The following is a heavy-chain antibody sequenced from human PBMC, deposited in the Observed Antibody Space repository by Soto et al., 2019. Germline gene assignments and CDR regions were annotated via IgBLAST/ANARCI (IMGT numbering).Heavy chain of an antibody. CDR1: GYTFTSYG. J-gene: IGHJ4*02. CDR2: ISAYNGNT. D-gene: IGHD6-19*01. V-gene: IGHV1-18*01. CDR3: ARVARDSSGWYSWYFDY. Sequence: QVQLVQSGAAVKKPGASVKVSCKASGYTFTSYGISWVRQAPGQGLEWMGWISAYNGNTNYAHKLQVRVTMTTDTSTSTAYMELRSLRSDDTAVYYCARVARDSSGWYSWYFDYWGQGTLVTVSS.